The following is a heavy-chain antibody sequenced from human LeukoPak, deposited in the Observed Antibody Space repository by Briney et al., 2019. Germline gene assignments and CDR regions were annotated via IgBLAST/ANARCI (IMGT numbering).Heavy chain of an antibody. J-gene: IGHJ3*02. CDR1: GGSLSGYY. CDR3: ARFPCSGDSCYSGIRAFDI. CDR2: INDSGTT. V-gene: IGHV4-34*01. D-gene: IGHD2-15*01. Sequence: SETLSLTCAVYGGSLSGYYWNWIRQSPRKVLEWIGEINDSGTTNYNPSLKSRATISIDRSRKQFSLRLTSVTAADTAVYYCARFPCSGDSCYSGIRAFDIWGQGTTVIVSS.